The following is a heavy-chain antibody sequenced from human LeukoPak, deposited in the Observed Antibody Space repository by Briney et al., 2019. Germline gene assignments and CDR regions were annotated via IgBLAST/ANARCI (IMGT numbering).Heavy chain of an antibody. J-gene: IGHJ4*02. CDR3: AKDLRWGFDY. Sequence: RGGSLRLSCAASGFTLSIYGMSWVRQAPGKGLEWVSAISGSGAGTYYADSVKGRFTISRDNSKNTLYLQMNSLRAEDTAVYYCAKDLRWGFDYWGQGTLVTVSS. CDR2: ISGSGAGT. D-gene: IGHD7-27*01. CDR1: GFTLSIYG. V-gene: IGHV3-23*01.